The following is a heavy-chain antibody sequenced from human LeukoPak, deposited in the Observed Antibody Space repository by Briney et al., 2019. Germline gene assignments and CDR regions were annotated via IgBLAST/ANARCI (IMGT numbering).Heavy chain of an antibody. V-gene: IGHV3-48*03. CDR3: ARGGPTVVTPGRAHYLDS. CDR1: GFTFSSYE. CDR2: ISDGGRPI. Sequence: SGGSLRLSCAASGFTFSSYEMYWVRQAPGKGLEWISYISDGGRPINYVDSVKGRFTISRDNSKNTLYLQMNSLRAEDTAVYYCARGGPTVVTPGRAHYLDSWGQGTLVIVSS. D-gene: IGHD4-23*01. J-gene: IGHJ4*02.